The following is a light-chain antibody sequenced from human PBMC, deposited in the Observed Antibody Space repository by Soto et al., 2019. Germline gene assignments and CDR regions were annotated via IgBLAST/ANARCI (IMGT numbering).Light chain of an antibody. J-gene: IGLJ2*01. Sequence: QSALTQPPSASGSPGQSVTISCTGTSSDVGGYNFVSWYQQHPGKAPKLMIYEVSERPSGVPDRFSGSKSGNTASLTVSGLQAEDEANYYCSSYAGSKIVVVGGGTQLTVL. CDR3: SSYAGSKIVV. CDR2: EVS. CDR1: SSDVGGYNF. V-gene: IGLV2-8*01.